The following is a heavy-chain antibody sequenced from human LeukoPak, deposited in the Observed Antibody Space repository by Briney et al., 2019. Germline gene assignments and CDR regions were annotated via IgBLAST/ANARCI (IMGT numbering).Heavy chain of an antibody. V-gene: IGHV1-24*01. Sequence: ASVKVSCKVSGYALTELSIHWVRQAPGKGFEWMGGVDPKDGETIHAQNFQDRVTVTDDRYTDTSYMELSGLTSEDTALYYCAGDVLVSGGSYYHGFWGQGTLVTVSS. CDR1: GYALTELS. CDR3: AGDVLVSGGSYYHGF. J-gene: IGHJ4*02. D-gene: IGHD3-10*01. CDR2: VDPKDGET.